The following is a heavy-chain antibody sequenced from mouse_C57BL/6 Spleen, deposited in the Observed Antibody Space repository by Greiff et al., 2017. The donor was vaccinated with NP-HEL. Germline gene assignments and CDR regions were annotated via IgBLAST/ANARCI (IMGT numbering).Heavy chain of an antibody. CDR2: INPSNGGT. Sequence: QVQLQQPGTELVKPGASVKLSCKASGYTFTSYWMHWVKQRPGQGLEWIGNINPSNGGTNYNEKFKSKATLTVDKSSSTAYMQLSSLTSEDSAVYDCARSTITTVVDYAMDYWGQGTSVTVSS. J-gene: IGHJ4*01. CDR1: GYTFTSYW. D-gene: IGHD1-1*01. CDR3: ARSTITTVVDYAMDY. V-gene: IGHV1-53*01.